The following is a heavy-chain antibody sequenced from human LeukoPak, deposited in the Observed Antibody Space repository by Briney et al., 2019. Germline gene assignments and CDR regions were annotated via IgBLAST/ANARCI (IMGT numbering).Heavy chain of an antibody. CDR1: GGSFSGYY. J-gene: IGHJ6*03. Sequence: PSETLSLTCAVYGGSFSGYYWSWIRQPPGKGLEWIGEINHSGSTNYNPSLKSRVTISVDTSKNQFSLKLSSVTAADTAVYYCASEGWDYYYYYYMDVWGKGTTVTISS. V-gene: IGHV4-34*01. CDR2: INHSGST. D-gene: IGHD5-24*01. CDR3: ASEGWDYYYYYYMDV.